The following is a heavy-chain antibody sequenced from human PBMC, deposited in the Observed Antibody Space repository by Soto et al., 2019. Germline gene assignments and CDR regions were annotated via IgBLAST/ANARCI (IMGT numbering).Heavy chain of an antibody. CDR1: GFTFSSYS. Sequence: RGSLRLSCAASGFTFSSYSMNWVRQAPGKGLEWVSSISSSSSYIYYADSVKGRFTISRDNAKNPLYLQMNSLRAEDTAVYYCARPLLDDYGDPTDAFDIWGQGTMVTVSS. CDR2: ISSSSSYI. J-gene: IGHJ3*02. V-gene: IGHV3-21*01. D-gene: IGHD4-17*01. CDR3: ARPLLDDYGDPTDAFDI.